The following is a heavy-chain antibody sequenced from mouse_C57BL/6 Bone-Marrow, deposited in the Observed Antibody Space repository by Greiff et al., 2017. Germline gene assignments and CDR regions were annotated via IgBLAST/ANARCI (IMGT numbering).Heavy chain of an antibody. CDR2: ISDGGSYT. V-gene: IGHV5-4*01. CDR3: ARDGGRDY. CDR1: GFTFSSYA. Sequence: VQLKESGGGLVKPGGSLKLSCAASGFTFSSYAMSWVRQTPEKRLEWVATISDGGSYTYYPDNVTGRFTISRDNAKNNLYLQMSHLKSEDTAMYYCARDGGRDYWGQGTTLTVSS. J-gene: IGHJ2*01.